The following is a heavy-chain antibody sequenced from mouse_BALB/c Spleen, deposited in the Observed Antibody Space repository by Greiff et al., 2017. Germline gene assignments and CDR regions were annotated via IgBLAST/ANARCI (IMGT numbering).Heavy chain of an antibody. Sequence: EVQRVESGGGLVKPGGSLKLSCAASGFAFSSYDMSWVRQTPEKRLEWVAYISSGGGSTYYPDTVKGRFTISRDNAKNTLYLQMSSLKSEDTAMYYCARQGYRYDWYFDVWGAGTTVTVSS. V-gene: IGHV5-12-1*01. CDR2: ISSGGGST. CDR1: GFAFSSYD. J-gene: IGHJ1*01. D-gene: IGHD2-14*01. CDR3: ARQGYRYDWYFDV.